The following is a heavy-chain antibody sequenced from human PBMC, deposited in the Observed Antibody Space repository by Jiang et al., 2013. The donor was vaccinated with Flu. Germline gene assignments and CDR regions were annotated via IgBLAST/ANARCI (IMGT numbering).Heavy chain of an antibody. V-gene: IGHV2-70*11. J-gene: IGHJ4*02. CDR2: VDWDDDT. Sequence: VKPTQTLTLTCTFSGFSLTTSGLCVSWIRQPPGKALEWLARVDWDDDTYYSTSLRPRLTISKDTSKNQVVLTMTDIDRGDTATYFCARMRYDCGGDCYWTFDYWGQGTLVTVST. CDR3: ARMRYDCGGDCYWTFDY. D-gene: IGHD2-21*02. CDR1: GFSLTTSGLC.